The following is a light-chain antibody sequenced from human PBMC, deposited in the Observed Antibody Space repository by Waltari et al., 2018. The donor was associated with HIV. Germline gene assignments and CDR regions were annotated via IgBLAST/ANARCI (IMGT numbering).Light chain of an antibody. CDR2: EVN. CDR3: SSYASSNTLL. Sequence: QSALTQPPSASGSPGQSVTIPCTGTSSDVGGYKTVSWYQQQPGKAPKLMIYEVNKRPSGVPDRFSGSKSGNTASLTVSGLQAEDEGDYYCSSYASSNTLLFGGGTKVTVL. J-gene: IGLJ2*01. CDR1: SSDVGGYKT. V-gene: IGLV2-8*01.